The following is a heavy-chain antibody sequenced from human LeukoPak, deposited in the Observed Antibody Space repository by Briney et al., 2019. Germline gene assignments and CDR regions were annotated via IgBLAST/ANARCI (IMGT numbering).Heavy chain of an antibody. V-gene: IGHV3-13*01. CDR2: IGTAGDT. CDR1: GFTFSSYD. J-gene: IGHJ3*02. Sequence: PGGSLRLSCAASGFTFSSYDMHWVRQATGKGLEWVSAIGTAGDTYYPGSVKGRFTISRENAKSSLYLQMNSLRAGDTAVYYCARSSGWRVLGAFDIWGQGTMVTVSS. D-gene: IGHD6-19*01. CDR3: ARSSGWRVLGAFDI.